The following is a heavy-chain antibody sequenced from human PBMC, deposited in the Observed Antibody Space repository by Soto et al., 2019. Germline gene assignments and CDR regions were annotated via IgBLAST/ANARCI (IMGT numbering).Heavy chain of an antibody. D-gene: IGHD2-15*01. CDR3: ARGECSGGSCYSRSMSRLYYYGMDV. V-gene: IGHV5-51*01. CDR2: IYPGDSDT. Sequence: GESLKISCKGSGYSFTSYWIGWVRQMPGKGLEWMGIIYPGDSDTRYSPSFQGQVTISADKSISTAYLQWSSLKASDTAMYYCARGECSGGSCYSRSMSRLYYYGMDVWGQGTTVTVSS. CDR1: GYSFTSYW. J-gene: IGHJ6*02.